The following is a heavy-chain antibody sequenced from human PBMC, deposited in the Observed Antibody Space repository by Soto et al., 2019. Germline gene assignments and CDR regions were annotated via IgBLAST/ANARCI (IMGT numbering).Heavy chain of an antibody. J-gene: IGHJ5*02. D-gene: IGHD2-2*01. CDR3: ARGEICSSTSCYRGNWFDP. CDR2: INHSGST. V-gene: IGHV4-34*01. CDR1: GVSFSGYY. Sequence: PSETLSLTCAVYGVSFSGYYWSWIRQPPGKGLERIGEINHSGSTNYNPSLKSRVTISVDTSKNQFSLKLSSVTAADTAVYYCARGEICSSTSCYRGNWFDPWGQGTLVTVSS.